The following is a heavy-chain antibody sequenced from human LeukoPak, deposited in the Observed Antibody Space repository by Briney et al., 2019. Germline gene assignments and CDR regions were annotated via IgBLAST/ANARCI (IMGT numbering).Heavy chain of an antibody. J-gene: IGHJ4*02. CDR3: TRSLWPEDY. CDR1: GFAFSCYW. D-gene: IGHD2-21*01. Sequence: GGSLRLSCAASGFAFSCYWASWVRQAPGKGLEWVANINQDGNSPNYVDSVRGRFTISKDNAKNSVYLQMNSLRAEDTAVYYCTRSLWPEDYWGQGILVTVSS. V-gene: IGHV3-7*01. CDR2: INQDGNSP.